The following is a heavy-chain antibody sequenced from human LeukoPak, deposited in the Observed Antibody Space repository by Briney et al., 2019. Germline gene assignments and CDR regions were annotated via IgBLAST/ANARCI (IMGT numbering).Heavy chain of an antibody. J-gene: IGHJ4*02. CDR2: ISGSGGST. Sequence: GGSLRLSCAASGFTFSSYAMSWVRQAPGKGLEWVSAISGSGGSTYYADSVKGRFTISRDNSKNTLYLQMNSLRAEDTAVYYCARGETKFGDRLVYWGQGTLVTVSS. V-gene: IGHV3-23*01. D-gene: IGHD3-10*01. CDR1: GFTFSSYA. CDR3: ARGETKFGDRLVY.